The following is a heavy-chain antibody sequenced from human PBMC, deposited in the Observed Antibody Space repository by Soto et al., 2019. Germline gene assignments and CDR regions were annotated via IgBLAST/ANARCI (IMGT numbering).Heavy chain of an antibody. CDR2: TYPGDSDT. J-gene: IGHJ6*02. Sequence: PGESLKISCKGSGYSFTSYWIGWVRQMPGKGLEWMGITYPGDSDTRYSPSFQGQVTISADKSISTASLQWSSLKASDTAMYYCARRITIFGVGPGNGMDVWGQGTTVTVSS. V-gene: IGHV5-51*01. CDR3: ARRITIFGVGPGNGMDV. D-gene: IGHD3-3*01. CDR1: GYSFTSYW.